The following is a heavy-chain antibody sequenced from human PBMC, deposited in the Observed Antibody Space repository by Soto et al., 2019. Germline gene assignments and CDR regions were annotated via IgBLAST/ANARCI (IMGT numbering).Heavy chain of an antibody. Sequence: PGGSLRLSCAASGFSISSNAMYWVRQAPGKVLEWVSGIDDRRDTTHYADSVKGRFTISRDTSKNTLYLQLNTLRADDTAVYYCAKDKPGTTSFDYWGQGTLVTVSS. V-gene: IGHV3-23*01. CDR1: GFSISSNA. CDR3: AKDKPGTTSFDY. J-gene: IGHJ4*02. D-gene: IGHD1-1*01. CDR2: IDDRRDTT.